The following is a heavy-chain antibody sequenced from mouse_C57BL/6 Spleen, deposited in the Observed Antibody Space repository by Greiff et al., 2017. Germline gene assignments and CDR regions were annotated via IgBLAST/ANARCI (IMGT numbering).Heavy chain of an antibody. V-gene: IGHV1-81*01. Sequence: VQLQQSGAELARPGASVKLSCKASGYTFTSYGISWVKQRTGQGLEWIGEIYPRRGNTYYNEKFKGKATLTADKSSSTAYMELRSLTAEDAAVYFCARRADGYYGSSWDYAMDYWGQGTSVTVSS. D-gene: IGHD1-1*01. J-gene: IGHJ4*01. CDR1: GYTFTSYG. CDR3: ARRADGYYGSSWDYAMDY. CDR2: IYPRRGNT.